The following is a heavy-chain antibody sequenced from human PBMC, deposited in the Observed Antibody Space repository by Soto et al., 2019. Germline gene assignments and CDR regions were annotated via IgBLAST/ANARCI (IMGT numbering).Heavy chain of an antibody. J-gene: IGHJ5*01. Sequence: TLSLTCAFSGGSISSGGYSWSWIRHPPWKGLEWIGYIYHSGSTYYNPSLKSRVTISVDRSKNQFSLKLSSVTAADTAVYYCARDRGDGAGGWFDPCGQGTLVTGSS. CDR1: GGSISSGGYS. CDR3: ARDRGDGAGGWFDP. D-gene: IGHD7-27*01. V-gene: IGHV4-30-2*01. CDR2: IYHSGST.